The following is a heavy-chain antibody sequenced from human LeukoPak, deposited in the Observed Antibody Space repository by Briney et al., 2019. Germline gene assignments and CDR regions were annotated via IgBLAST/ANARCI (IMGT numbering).Heavy chain of an antibody. V-gene: IGHV3-30*04. CDR2: ISYDGSNK. D-gene: IGHD2-15*01. CDR3: ARDQARVAATGFDY. CDR1: GFTFSSYA. J-gene: IGHJ4*02. Sequence: PGGSLRLSCAASGFTFSSYAMHWVRQAPGKGLEWVAVISYDGSNKYYADSVKGRFTISRDNSKNTLYLQMNSLRAEDTAVYYCARDQARVAATGFDYWGQGTLVTVSS.